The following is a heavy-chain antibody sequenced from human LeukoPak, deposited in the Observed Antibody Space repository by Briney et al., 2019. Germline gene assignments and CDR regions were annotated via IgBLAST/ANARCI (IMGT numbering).Heavy chain of an antibody. CDR3: ARVPRYDSSGYYLLY. D-gene: IGHD3-22*01. CDR2: IIPIFGTA. J-gene: IGHJ4*02. Sequence: ASVKLSCKASGGTFSSYAISWVRQAPGQGLEWMGGIIPIFGTANYAQKFKGRVTITADESTSTAYMELSSLRSEDTAVYYCARVPRYDSSGYYLLYWGQGTLVTVSS. CDR1: GGTFSSYA. V-gene: IGHV1-69*01.